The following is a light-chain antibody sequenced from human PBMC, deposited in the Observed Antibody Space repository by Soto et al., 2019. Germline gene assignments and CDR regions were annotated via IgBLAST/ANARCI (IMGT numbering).Light chain of an antibody. CDR2: EVS. J-gene: IGLJ2*01. CDR1: SSDVGSSNF. CDR3: SSYTTNKTLL. Sequence: QSVLTQPASVSGSPGQSITISCTGTSSDVGSSNFVSWYQQHPGKAPKLIFYEVSHRPPGLSDRFSGSKSGTTASLTISGLQAEDEADYFCSSYTTNKTLLFGGGTKVTVL. V-gene: IGLV2-14*01.